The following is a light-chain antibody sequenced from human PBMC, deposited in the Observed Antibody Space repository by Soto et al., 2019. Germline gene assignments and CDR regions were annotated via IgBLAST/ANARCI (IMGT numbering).Light chain of an antibody. J-gene: IGKJ3*01. CDR2: GAS. Sequence: EIVLTQSPGTLSLSPGERATLSCRASQSVSSSYLGWYQQKPGQAPSLLIYGASSRATGIPDRFSGSGSGTDFTLTISRLEPEDFAVYYCQQYGSSPFTFGPGTKVDIK. CDR3: QQYGSSPFT. CDR1: QSVSSSY. V-gene: IGKV3-20*01.